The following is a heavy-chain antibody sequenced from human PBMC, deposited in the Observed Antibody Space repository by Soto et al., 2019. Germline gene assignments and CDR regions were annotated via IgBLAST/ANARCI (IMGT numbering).Heavy chain of an antibody. Sequence: QVELGESGGGLVKPGGSLRLSCAASGFTFSDNFMSWIRQAPGKGLEWLSYTSGSSSYTNYADSVKGRFTISRDNAKNSVYLQMNSLRAEDQAVYYCARVSSPYYASSGGCMDVWGQGTTVTVSS. CDR1: GFTFSDNF. J-gene: IGHJ6*02. CDR3: ARVSSPYYASSGGCMDV. D-gene: IGHD3-22*01. CDR2: TSGSSSYT. V-gene: IGHV3-11*06.